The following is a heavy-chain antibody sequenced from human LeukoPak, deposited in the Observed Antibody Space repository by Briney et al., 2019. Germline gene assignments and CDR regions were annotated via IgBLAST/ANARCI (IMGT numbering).Heavy chain of an antibody. Sequence: GGSLRLSCAASGFTFSSYEMNWVRQAPGKGLEWVSYISSSGSTIYYADSVKSRFTISRDNAKNSLYLQMNSLRAEDTAVYYCARDRIVVVTAPRYFDLWGRGTLVTVSS. J-gene: IGHJ2*01. CDR1: GFTFSSYE. CDR2: ISSSGSTI. V-gene: IGHV3-48*03. CDR3: ARDRIVVVTAPRYFDL. D-gene: IGHD2-21*02.